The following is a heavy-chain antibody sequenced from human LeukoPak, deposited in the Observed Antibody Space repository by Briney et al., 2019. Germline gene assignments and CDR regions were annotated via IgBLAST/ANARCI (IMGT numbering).Heavy chain of an antibody. V-gene: IGHV1-2*02. Sequence: ASVKVSCKASGYTFTGYYMHWVRQAPGQGLEWMGWINPNSGGTNYAQKFQGRVTMTRDTSTSTAYMELRSLRSDDTAVYYCARDGVRWELPSAFDIWGQGTMVTVSS. CDR1: GYTFTGYY. CDR2: INPNSGGT. D-gene: IGHD1-26*01. CDR3: ARDGVRWELPSAFDI. J-gene: IGHJ3*02.